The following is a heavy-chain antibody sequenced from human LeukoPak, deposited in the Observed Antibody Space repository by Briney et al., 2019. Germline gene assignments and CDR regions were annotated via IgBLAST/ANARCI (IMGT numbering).Heavy chain of an antibody. Sequence: TGGSLRLSCAASGFTFSSYSMNLVRQAPGKGLEWVSYISSSSSTIYYADSVKGRFTISRDNAKNSLYLQMNSLRAEDTAVYYCARDPNSLVGATRGWFDPWGQGTLVTVSS. CDR3: ARDPNSLVGATRGWFDP. CDR1: GFTFSSYS. V-gene: IGHV3-48*01. CDR2: ISSSSSTI. J-gene: IGHJ5*02. D-gene: IGHD1-26*01.